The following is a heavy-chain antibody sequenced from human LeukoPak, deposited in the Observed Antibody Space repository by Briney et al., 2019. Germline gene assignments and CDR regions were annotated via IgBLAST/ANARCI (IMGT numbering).Heavy chain of an antibody. CDR3: ARVTTVSSAVVVVAATPVSPYYFDY. V-gene: IGHV1-18*01. D-gene: IGHD2-15*01. CDR1: DYTFTSYG. Sequence: ASVKVSCKASDYTFTSYGISWVRQAPGQGLEWMGWISAYNGNTNYAQKLQGRVTMTTDTSTSTAYMELRSLRSDDTAVYYCARVTTVSSAVVVVAATPVSPYYFDYWGQGTLVTVSS. CDR2: ISAYNGNT. J-gene: IGHJ4*02.